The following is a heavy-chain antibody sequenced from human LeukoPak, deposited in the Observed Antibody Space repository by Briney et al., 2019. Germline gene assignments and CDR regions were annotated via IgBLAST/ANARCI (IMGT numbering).Heavy chain of an antibody. CDR3: ARGGAVATTYFDY. J-gene: IGHJ4*02. CDR1: GGSVSDYY. D-gene: IGHD5-24*01. V-gene: IGHV4-34*01. Sequence: SETLSLTCTISGGSVSDYYWSWIRQPPGKGLEWIGEINHSGSTNYNPSLKSRITISVDTSKNQFSLKLSSVTAADTAVYYCARGGAVATTYFDYWGQGTLVTVSS. CDR2: INHSGST.